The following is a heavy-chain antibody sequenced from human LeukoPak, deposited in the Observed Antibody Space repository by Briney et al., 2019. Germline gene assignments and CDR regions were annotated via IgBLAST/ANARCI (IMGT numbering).Heavy chain of an antibody. CDR1: GFTVSSNY. CDR3: AREEGGVVPAALYYYYYYMDV. D-gene: IGHD2-2*01. J-gene: IGHJ6*03. Sequence: GGSLRLSCAASGFTVSSNYMTWVRQAPGKGLEWVSVIYSGGTTYYADSVKGRFTISGDNSKNTLYLQMNSLRAEDTAVYYCAREEGGVVPAALYYYYYYMDVWGKGTTVTVSS. CDR2: IYSGGTT. V-gene: IGHV3-53*01.